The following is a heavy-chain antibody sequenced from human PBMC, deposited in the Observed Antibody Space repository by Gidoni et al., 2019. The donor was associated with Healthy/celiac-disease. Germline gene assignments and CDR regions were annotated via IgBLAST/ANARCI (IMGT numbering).Heavy chain of an antibody. CDR2: IYSGGST. CDR3: ARDALDYDYVLGSYRYHGLDY. J-gene: IGHJ4*02. CDR1: GFTVSSNY. D-gene: IGHD3-16*02. V-gene: IGHV3-66*01. Sequence: SLRLSCAASGFTVSSNYMSWVRQAPGKGLEWVSVIYSGGSTYYADSVKGRFTISRDNSKNTLYLQMNSLRAEDTAVYYCARDALDYDYVLGSYRYHGLDYWGQGTLVTVSS.